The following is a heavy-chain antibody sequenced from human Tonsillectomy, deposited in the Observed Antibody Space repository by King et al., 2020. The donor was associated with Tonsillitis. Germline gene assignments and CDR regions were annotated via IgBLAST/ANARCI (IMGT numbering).Heavy chain of an antibody. CDR2: ISSSSSYI. J-gene: IGHJ4*02. CDR3: ARDLGWSFDY. V-gene: IGHV3-21*01. CDR1: GFTFSSYS. Sequence: VQLVESGGGLVKPGGSLRLSCAASGFTFSSYSMNWVRQAPGKGLEWVSSISSSSSYIYYADSVKGRFTISRDNAKNSLYLQMNSLRVEDTAVYYCARDLGWSFDYWGQGTLVTGSS. D-gene: IGHD3-16*01.